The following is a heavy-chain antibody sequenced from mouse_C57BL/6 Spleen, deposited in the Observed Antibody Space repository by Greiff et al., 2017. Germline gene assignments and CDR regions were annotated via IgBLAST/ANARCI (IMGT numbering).Heavy chain of an antibody. V-gene: IGHV5-4*03. CDR2: ISDGGSYT. CDR1: GFTFSSYA. J-gene: IGHJ2*01. Sequence: EVKLVESGGGLVKPGGSLKLSCAASGFTFSSYAMSWVRQTPEKRLEWVATISDGGSYTYYPDNVKGRFTISRDNAKNNLYLQMSHLKSEDTAMYYCARGYYDYDPYYFDYWGQGTTLTVSS. D-gene: IGHD2-4*01. CDR3: ARGYYDYDPYYFDY.